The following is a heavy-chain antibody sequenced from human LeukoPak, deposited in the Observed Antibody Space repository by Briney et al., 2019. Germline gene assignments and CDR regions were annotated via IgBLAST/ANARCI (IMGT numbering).Heavy chain of an antibody. Sequence: PGGSLRLSCAASGFTFSSYAMHWVRQAPGKGLEWVAVISYDGSNKYYADSVKGRFTISRDNSKNTLYLQMNSLRAEDTAVYYCARDEGFVVVTAILDCWGQGTLVTVSS. CDR1: GFTFSSYA. CDR3: ARDEGFVVVTAILDC. D-gene: IGHD2-21*02. V-gene: IGHV3-30-3*01. J-gene: IGHJ4*02. CDR2: ISYDGSNK.